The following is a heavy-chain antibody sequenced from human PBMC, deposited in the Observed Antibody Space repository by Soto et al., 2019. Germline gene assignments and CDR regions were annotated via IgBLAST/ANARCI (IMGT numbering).Heavy chain of an antibody. CDR3: VPLCRYCSTTTPS. Sequence: SGGSLRLSCAASGFTFSRYAMSWVRQAPRKGLEWVSAISGNGGDYTYYADSVKGRFTISRDNSKNTLYLQMNSLRAEDTAVYYCVPLCRYCSTTTPSWGQGTLVTVSS. V-gene: IGHV3-23*01. CDR1: GFTFSRYA. J-gene: IGHJ4*02. D-gene: IGHD2-2*01. CDR2: ISGNGGDYT.